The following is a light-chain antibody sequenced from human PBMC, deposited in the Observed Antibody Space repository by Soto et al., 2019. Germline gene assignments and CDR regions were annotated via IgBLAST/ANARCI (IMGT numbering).Light chain of an antibody. V-gene: IGLV2-23*02. Sequence: HSALTQPASVSRSPGQSITISCTGTSSDVWSYTLVSWYQQHPGKAANLMIYQVSKRPSGVSNRFSGSKSGNMASLTISGLLSEGEADYYCCSYGGSSTFYVFGTGTKVTV. CDR1: SSDVWSYTL. J-gene: IGLJ1*01. CDR3: CSYGGSSTFYV. CDR2: QVS.